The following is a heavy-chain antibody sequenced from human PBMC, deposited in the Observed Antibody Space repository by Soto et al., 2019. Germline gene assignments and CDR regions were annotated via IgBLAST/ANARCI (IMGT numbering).Heavy chain of an antibody. CDR1: GASINNYY. D-gene: IGHD5-12*01. CDR2: VYYTGSTST. J-gene: IGHJ2*01. V-gene: IGHV4-59*01. Sequence: SETLSLTCSVSGASINNYYWSWIRQPPGKGLEWIGFVYYTGSTSTKYNPSLQSRVAMSVDSSKNQFSLKLTSMTAADTAIYYCAKYRRTDAEGYRLDFWGRGTLVTVSS. CDR3: AKYRRTDAEGYRLDF.